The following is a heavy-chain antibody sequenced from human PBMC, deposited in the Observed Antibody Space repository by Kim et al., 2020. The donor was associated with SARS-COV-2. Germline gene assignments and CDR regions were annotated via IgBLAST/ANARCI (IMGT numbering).Heavy chain of an antibody. D-gene: IGHD3-10*01. Sequence: ASVKVSCKASGYTFTSYGISWVRQAPGQGLEWMGWISAYNGNTNYAQKLQGRVTMTTDTSTSTAYMELRSLRSDDTAVYYCARVLLLTRITMVRGVDRFDYWGQGTLVTVSS. CDR2: ISAYNGNT. V-gene: IGHV1-18*01. CDR1: GYTFTSYG. J-gene: IGHJ4*02. CDR3: ARVLLLTRITMVRGVDRFDY.